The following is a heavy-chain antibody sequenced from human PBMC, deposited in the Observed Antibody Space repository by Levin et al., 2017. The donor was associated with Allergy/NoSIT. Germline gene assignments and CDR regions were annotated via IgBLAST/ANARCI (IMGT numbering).Heavy chain of an antibody. CDR3: AKVTFDSWPYNWIDH. CDR2: VSGFGGSP. J-gene: IGHJ5*02. Sequence: GESLKISCAASGFTFSNYAMAWVRQAPGKGLEWISSVSGFGGSPYYADSVKGRFTISKDNSKNTVYLQMNRLRAEDTASYYCAKVTFDSWPYNWIDHWGQGTLVIVSS. V-gene: IGHV3-23*01. CDR1: GFTFSNYA. D-gene: IGHD6-13*01.